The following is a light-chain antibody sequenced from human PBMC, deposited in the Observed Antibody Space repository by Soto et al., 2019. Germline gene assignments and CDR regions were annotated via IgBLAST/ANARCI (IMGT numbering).Light chain of an antibody. V-gene: IGKV1-39*01. Sequence: DIQMTQSPSSLSASVGDRVTITCRASQSISSYLNWYQQKPGKAPKLLIYAASSLQSGVPSRFSGSGSGTDFTLTISSLEPEDSATYYCQQRRSSLTFGGGTKVDIK. CDR2: AAS. CDR1: QSISSY. CDR3: QQRRSSLT. J-gene: IGKJ4*01.